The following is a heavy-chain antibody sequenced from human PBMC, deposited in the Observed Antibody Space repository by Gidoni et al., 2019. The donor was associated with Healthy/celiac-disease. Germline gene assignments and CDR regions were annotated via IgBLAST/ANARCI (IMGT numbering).Heavy chain of an antibody. Sequence: DSVKCRFTISRDNSKNTLYLQMNSLRAEDTAVYYCAKGPRYFDWLFLNRHPFDYWGQGTLVTVSS. D-gene: IGHD3-9*01. CDR3: AKGPRYFDWLFLNRHPFDY. V-gene: IGHV3-23*01. J-gene: IGHJ4*02.